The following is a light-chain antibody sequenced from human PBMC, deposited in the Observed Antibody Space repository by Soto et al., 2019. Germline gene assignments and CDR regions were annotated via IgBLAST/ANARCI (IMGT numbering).Light chain of an antibody. CDR2: GAS. V-gene: IGKV3-20*01. CDR1: QSVRSSY. J-gene: IGKJ4*01. Sequence: EIVLTQSPGTLSLSPGERATLSCRASQSVRSSYLAWYQQKPGQAPRLLISGASSRATGIPDRFSGSGSGTDFTLTISSLEPEDFAVYYCQQYGSSPLPLPFSGGTKVEIK. CDR3: QQYGSSPLPLP.